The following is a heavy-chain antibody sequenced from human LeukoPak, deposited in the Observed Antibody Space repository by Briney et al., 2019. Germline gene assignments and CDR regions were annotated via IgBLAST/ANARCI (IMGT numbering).Heavy chain of an antibody. CDR1: GGSISSGDYY. V-gene: IGHV4-30-4*01. CDR3: AREDYGDSILNY. Sequence: SETLSLTCTVSGGSISSGDYYWSWIRQPPGKGLEWIGYIYYSGSTYYNPSLKSRVTISVDTPKNQFSLKLSSVTAADTAVYYCAREDYGDSILNYWGQGTLVTVSS. D-gene: IGHD4-17*01. J-gene: IGHJ4*02. CDR2: IYYSGST.